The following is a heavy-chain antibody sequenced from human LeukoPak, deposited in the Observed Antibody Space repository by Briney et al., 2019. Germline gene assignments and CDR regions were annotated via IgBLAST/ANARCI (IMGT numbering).Heavy chain of an antibody. D-gene: IGHD2-15*01. Sequence: ASVKVSCKASGYTFTNYDINWVRQATGQGLEWMGGIIPIFGTANYAQKFQGRVTITADKSTSTAYMELSSLRSEDTAVYYCARGDYCSGGSCYSVFDYWGQGTLVTVSS. CDR3: ARGDYCSGGSCYSVFDY. J-gene: IGHJ4*02. CDR1: GYTFTNYD. V-gene: IGHV1-69*06. CDR2: IIPIFGTA.